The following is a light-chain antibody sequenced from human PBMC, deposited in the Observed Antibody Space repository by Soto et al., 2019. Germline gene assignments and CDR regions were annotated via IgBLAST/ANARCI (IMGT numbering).Light chain of an antibody. CDR2: DAS. V-gene: IGKV3-11*01. CDR1: QNVSGY. J-gene: IGKJ4*01. CDR3: QQRNSWPLT. Sequence: EIVLTQSPATLSLSPGERATLSCRASQNVSGYLAWYHQKPGQAPRLLISDASNRAAGIPDRFSGIGSGTDFTLTNSSIEPDDFAVYYCQQRNSWPLTFGGGTKVEIK.